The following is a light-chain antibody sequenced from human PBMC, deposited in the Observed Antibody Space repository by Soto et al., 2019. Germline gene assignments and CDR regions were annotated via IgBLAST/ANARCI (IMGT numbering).Light chain of an antibody. V-gene: IGKV1-5*03. Sequence: IQTTQSPPTMSASVGDRVTIIRRASQSISSWLAWYQQKPEKSPKLLIYKASSLESGVPSRFSGSGSGTEFTLTISSLQPDDFATYYCQQYNSYSRTFGQGTKVDIK. CDR2: KAS. CDR1: QSISSW. CDR3: QQYNSYSRT. J-gene: IGKJ1*01.